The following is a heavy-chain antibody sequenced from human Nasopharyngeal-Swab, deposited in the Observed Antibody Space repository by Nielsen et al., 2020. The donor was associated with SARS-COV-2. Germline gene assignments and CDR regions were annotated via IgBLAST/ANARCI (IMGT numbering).Heavy chain of an antibody. V-gene: IGHV3-7*01. CDR2: IKQDASEK. Sequence: GESLKISCAASGFTFGSYWMSWVRQAPGKGLEWVANIKQDASEKSYVDSVKGRFTISRDNAKNSLYLQMNSLRAEDTAVYYCARVYYGCLKSWGQGTLVTVSS. CDR1: GFTFGSYW. CDR3: ARVYYGCLKS. D-gene: IGHD3-10*01. J-gene: IGHJ5*02.